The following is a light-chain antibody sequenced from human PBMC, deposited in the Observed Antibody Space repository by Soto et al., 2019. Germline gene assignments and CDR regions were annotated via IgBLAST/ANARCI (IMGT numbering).Light chain of an antibody. CDR2: ETD. Sequence: QSVLTQPPSVSGTPGQRVTISCSGSSSNVAINPVNWYQHLPGAAPRLLIYETDRRSSGVPDRFSASKSGTSASLAISGLTSEDEADYYCEAWDETLEGLYVFGTGTKVTVL. J-gene: IGLJ1*01. CDR3: EAWDETLEGLYV. V-gene: IGLV1-44*01. CDR1: SSNVAINP.